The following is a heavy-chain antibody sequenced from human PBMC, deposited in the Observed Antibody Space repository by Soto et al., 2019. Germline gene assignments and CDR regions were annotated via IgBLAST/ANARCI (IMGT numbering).Heavy chain of an antibody. J-gene: IGHJ4*02. V-gene: IGHV3-72*01. CDR3: ARSGSSTSCYDY. CDR1: GFTFSNHY. CDR2: TRNKANSYTT. Sequence: GGSLRLSCVGSGFTFSNHYIDWVRQAPGKGLEWVGRTRNKANSYTTHYAATVKGRFTISRDDSKNSLYLQMNSLKTEDTALYYCARSGSSTSCYDYWGQGTLVTVSS. D-gene: IGHD2-2*01.